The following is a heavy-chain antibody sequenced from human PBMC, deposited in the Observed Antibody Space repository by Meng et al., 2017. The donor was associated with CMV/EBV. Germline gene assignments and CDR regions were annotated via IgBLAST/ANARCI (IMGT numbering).Heavy chain of an antibody. J-gene: IGHJ5*02. CDR2: INPNSGGT. CDR3: AKDLFSPGGNPGFDP. D-gene: IGHD3-16*01. CDR1: GYTFTGYY. Sequence: ASVKVSCKASGYTFTGYYMHWVRQAPGQGLEWMGWINPNSGGTNYAQKFQGRVTMTRDTSISTAYMELSRLRSDDPAVYYCAKDLFSPGGNPGFDPWGQGTLVTVSS. V-gene: IGHV1-2*02.